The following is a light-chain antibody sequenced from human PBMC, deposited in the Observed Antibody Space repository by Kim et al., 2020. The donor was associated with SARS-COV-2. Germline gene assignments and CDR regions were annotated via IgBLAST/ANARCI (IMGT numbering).Light chain of an antibody. V-gene: IGLV4-60*03. CDR1: SGHSSYI. Sequence: SSVKLTCTLSSGHSSYIIAWHQQQPGKAPRYLMKLEGSGSYNKGSGVPNRFSGSSSGADRYLTISNLQSEDEADYYCETWDNNTRVFGGGTKLTVL. CDR3: ETWDNNTRV. J-gene: IGLJ3*02. CDR2: LEGSGSY.